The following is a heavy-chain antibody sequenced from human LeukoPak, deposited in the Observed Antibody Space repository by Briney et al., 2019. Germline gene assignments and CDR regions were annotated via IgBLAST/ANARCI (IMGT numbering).Heavy chain of an antibody. CDR3: AKDQGYDILTGYYMNWFDP. D-gene: IGHD3-9*01. CDR2: ISGSGGST. Sequence: GASLRLSCAASGFTFSSYAMSWVRQAPGKGLEWVSAISGSGGSTYYADSVKGRFTISRDNSKNTLYLQMNSLRAEDTAVYYCAKDQGYDILTGYYMNWFDPWGQGTLSPSPQ. CDR1: GFTFSSYA. J-gene: IGHJ5*02. V-gene: IGHV3-23*01.